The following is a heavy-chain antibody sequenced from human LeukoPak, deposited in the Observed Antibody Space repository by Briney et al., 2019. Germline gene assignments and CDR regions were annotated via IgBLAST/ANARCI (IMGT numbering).Heavy chain of an antibody. J-gene: IGHJ4*02. CDR1: EFTFSDHY. CDR2: TRNKANSYTT. V-gene: IGHV3-72*01. D-gene: IGHD3-22*01. Sequence: GGSLRLSCVASEFTFSDHYMDWVRQAPGEGLEWVGRTRNKANSYTTENAASVKGRFTISRDDSKNSLYLQMNSLKTEDTAVYYCARVLAGGYYNDYWGQGTLVTVSS. CDR3: ARVLAGGYYNDY.